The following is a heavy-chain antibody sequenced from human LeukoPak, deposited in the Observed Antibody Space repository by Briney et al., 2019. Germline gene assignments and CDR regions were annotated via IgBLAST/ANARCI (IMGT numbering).Heavy chain of an antibody. V-gene: IGHV3-30-3*01. D-gene: IGHD4-17*01. CDR2: ISYDGSNK. Sequence: GGSLRLSCAASGFTFSSYAMHWVRQAPGKGLGWVAVISYDGSNKYYADSVKGRFTISRDNSKNTLYLQMNSLRAEDTAVYYCAREPRIDYGDYGDAFDIWGQGTMVTVSS. CDR3: AREPRIDYGDYGDAFDI. CDR1: GFTFSSYA. J-gene: IGHJ3*02.